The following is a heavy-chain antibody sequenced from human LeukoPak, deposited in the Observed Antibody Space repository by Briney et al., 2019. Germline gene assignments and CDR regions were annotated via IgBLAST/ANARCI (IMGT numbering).Heavy chain of an antibody. V-gene: IGHV4-38-2*01. J-gene: IGHJ4*02. Sequence: SETLSLTCAVSGYPIISSYFWGWIRQPPGKGLEWIGSIYHTGSIYYNPSLKSRVTVSVDRSKNQFSLRLNSVTAADTAVYYCASPHCTGGSCYALPLDYWGQGALVTVSS. CDR3: ASPHCTGGSCYALPLDY. CDR2: IYHTGSI. D-gene: IGHD2-15*01. CDR1: GYPIISSYF.